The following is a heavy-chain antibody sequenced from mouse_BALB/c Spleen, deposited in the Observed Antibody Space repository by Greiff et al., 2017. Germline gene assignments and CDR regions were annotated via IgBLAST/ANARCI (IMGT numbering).Heavy chain of an antibody. V-gene: IGHV3-2*02. CDR2: ISYSGST. CDR1: GYSITSDYA. J-gene: IGHJ3*01. CDR3: ARDDYERGEFAY. Sequence: EVQLQQSGPGLVKPSQSLSLTCTVTGYSITSDYAWNWIRQFPGNKLEWMGYISYSGSTSYNPSLKSRISITRDTSKNQFFLQLNSVTTEDTATDCCARDDYERGEFAYWGQGTLVTVSA. D-gene: IGHD2-4*01.